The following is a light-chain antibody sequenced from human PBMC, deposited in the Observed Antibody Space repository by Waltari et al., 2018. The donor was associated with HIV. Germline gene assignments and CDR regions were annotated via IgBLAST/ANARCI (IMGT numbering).Light chain of an antibody. V-gene: IGLV1-40*01. Sequence: QSVLTQPPSVSGAPGQRVTISCTGSSSNIGAYDVHWYQQLPGRAPKLLIYANNNRPSGVPDRFSGSKSGTAASLAIAGLQIEDEGDYFCQSYDNSLRVSYVFSAGPRVTVL. CDR2: ANN. J-gene: IGLJ1*01. CDR3: QSYDNSLRVSYV. CDR1: SSNIGAYD.